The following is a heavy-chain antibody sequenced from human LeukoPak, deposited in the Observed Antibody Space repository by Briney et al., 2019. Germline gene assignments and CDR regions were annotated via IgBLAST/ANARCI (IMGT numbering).Heavy chain of an antibody. D-gene: IGHD2-15*01. J-gene: IGHJ6*03. CDR1: GYSISSGYY. V-gene: IGHV4-38-2*02. Sequence: SEXLSLTCTVSGYSISSGYYWGWIRQPPGQGLEWIGSIYHSGSTYYNPSLKSRVTISVDTSKNQFSLKLSSVTAADTAVYYCARGDSDCSGGSCYSDSYYYYYYMDVWGKGTTVTVSS. CDR3: ARGDSDCSGGSCYSDSYYYYYYMDV. CDR2: IYHSGST.